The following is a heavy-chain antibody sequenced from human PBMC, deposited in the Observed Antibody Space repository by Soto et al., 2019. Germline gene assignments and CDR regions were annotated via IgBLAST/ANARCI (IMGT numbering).Heavy chain of an antibody. V-gene: IGHV1-18*01. CDR1: GYTFSTSG. J-gene: IGHJ6*02. Sequence: QVQLVQSGAEVRKPGASVKVSCKASGYTFSTSGMSWLRQAPGQGHEWMGWISTYNGDTNDAPKFQDSVTMTSDTSASTVYMELRSLGSDDTAVYYCARAGAAPYYYSGMDVWGQGTRVTVSS. CDR3: ARAGAAPYYYSGMDV. CDR2: ISTYNGDT. D-gene: IGHD2-15*01.